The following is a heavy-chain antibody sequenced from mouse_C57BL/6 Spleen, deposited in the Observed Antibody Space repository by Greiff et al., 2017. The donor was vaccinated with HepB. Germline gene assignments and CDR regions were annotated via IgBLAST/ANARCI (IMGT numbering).Heavy chain of an antibody. CDR1: GYTFTDYE. V-gene: IGHV1-15*01. CDR2: IDPETGGT. Sequence: QVQLQQSGAELVRPGASVTLSCKASGYTFTDYEMHWVKQTPVHGLEWIGAIDPETGGTAYNQKFKGKAILTADKSSSTAYMELRSLTSEDSAVYYCTREGIDGSWFDYWGQGTTLTVSS. CDR3: TREGIDGSWFDY. J-gene: IGHJ2*01.